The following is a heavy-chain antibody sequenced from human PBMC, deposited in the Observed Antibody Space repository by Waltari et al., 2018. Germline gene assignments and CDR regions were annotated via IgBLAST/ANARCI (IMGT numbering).Heavy chain of an antibody. CDR3: ASAPSGSYGHN. CDR1: GGFVTTTYY. J-gene: IGHJ4*02. Sequence: QLQLQESGPGLVKPSETLSLTCTVAGGFVTTTYYWGWIRQPPGKGLEWIGSIENTGSTYYNPSLKSRVTISVDTSNTSENQFSLKLTSVTAADTAVYYCASAPSGSYGHNWGQGALVTVSS. CDR2: IENTGST. V-gene: IGHV4-39*07. D-gene: IGHD1-26*01.